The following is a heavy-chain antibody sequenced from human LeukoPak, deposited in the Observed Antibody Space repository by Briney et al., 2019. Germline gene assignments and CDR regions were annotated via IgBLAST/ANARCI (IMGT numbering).Heavy chain of an antibody. J-gene: IGHJ4*02. CDR2: IYYSGST. CDR1: GDSISGSRYY. D-gene: IGHD6-19*01. Sequence: SETLSLTCTVSGDSISGSRYYWAWIRQPPGKGLEWIGSIYYSGSTYYNPSLKSRVTISVDTSKNQFSLKLSSVSAADTAVYYCARASSGWGFYWGQGTLVTVSS. CDR3: ARASSGWGFY. V-gene: IGHV4-39*07.